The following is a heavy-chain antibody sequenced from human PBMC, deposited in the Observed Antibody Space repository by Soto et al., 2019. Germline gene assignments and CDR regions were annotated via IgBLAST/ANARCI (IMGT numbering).Heavy chain of an antibody. CDR1: GGSISSYY. CDR3: ARGDSSSSGWFDP. D-gene: IGHD6-6*01. Sequence: SETLSLICTVSGGSISSYYWSWIRQPPGKGLEWIGYIYYSGSTNYNPSLKSRVTISVDTSKSQFSLKLSSVTAADTAVYYCARGDSSSSGWFDPWGQGTLVTVSS. J-gene: IGHJ5*02. CDR2: IYYSGST. V-gene: IGHV4-59*01.